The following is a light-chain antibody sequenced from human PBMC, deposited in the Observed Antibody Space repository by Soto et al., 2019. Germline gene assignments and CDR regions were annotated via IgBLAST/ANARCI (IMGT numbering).Light chain of an antibody. J-gene: IGLJ1*01. V-gene: IGLV2-11*01. CDR2: DVT. CDR1: SSDVGGYNY. CDR3: CSYAGSLSFV. Sequence: QSALTQPRSVSGSPGQSVSISCTGTSSDVGGYNYVSWYQHHPGKAPKLMIYDVTKRPSGVPDRFSGSKSGNTASLTISGLQAEDEADYYCCSYAGSLSFVFGTGTKVTV.